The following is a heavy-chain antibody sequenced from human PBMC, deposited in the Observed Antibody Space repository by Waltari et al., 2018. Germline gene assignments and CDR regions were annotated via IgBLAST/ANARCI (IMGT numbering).Heavy chain of an antibody. CDR1: GYSFTSYW. Sequence: EVQLVQSGAEVKKPGESLKISCKGSGYSFTSYWIGWVRQMPGKGLEWMGIIYPGDSDTRYSPSFQGKVTISADKSISTAYLQWSSLKASDTAMYDCATSNSSSWYGRDWFDPWGQGTLVTVSS. D-gene: IGHD6-13*01. V-gene: IGHV5-51*01. J-gene: IGHJ5*02. CDR3: ATSNSSSWYGRDWFDP. CDR2: IYPGDSDT.